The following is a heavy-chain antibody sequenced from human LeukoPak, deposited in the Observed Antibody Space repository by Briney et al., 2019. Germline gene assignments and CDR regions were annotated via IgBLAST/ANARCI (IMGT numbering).Heavy chain of an antibody. CDR2: IYYSGST. Sequence: PSETLSLTCTVSGGSISSYYWSWIRQPPGKGLEWIGYIYYSGSTNHNPSLKSRVTISVDTSKNQFSLKLSSVTAADTAVYYCARVTRSGSYYYYYGMDVWGQGTTVTVSS. D-gene: IGHD1-26*01. J-gene: IGHJ6*02. CDR1: GGSISSYY. CDR3: ARVTRSGSYYYYYGMDV. V-gene: IGHV4-59*01.